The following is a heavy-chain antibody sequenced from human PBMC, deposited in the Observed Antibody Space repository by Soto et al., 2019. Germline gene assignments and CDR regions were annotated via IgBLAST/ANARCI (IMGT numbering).Heavy chain of an antibody. V-gene: IGHV4-31*03. Sequence: QVQLQESGPGLVKPSQTLSLTCTVSGGSISSGGYYWSWIRKHPGKGLEWIGYIYYSGSTYYNPSLKSRVTISVDTSKNQFSLKLSSVTAADTAVYYCARCTIAAAGTGLDPWGQGTLVTVSS. CDR3: ARCTIAAAGTGLDP. D-gene: IGHD6-13*01. CDR1: GGSISSGGYY. J-gene: IGHJ5*02. CDR2: IYYSGST.